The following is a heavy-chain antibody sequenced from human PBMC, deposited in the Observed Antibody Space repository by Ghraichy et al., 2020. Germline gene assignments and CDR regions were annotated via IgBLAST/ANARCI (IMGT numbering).Heavy chain of an antibody. Sequence: GSLRLSCAASGFTFSTYSMNWVRQAPGKGLEWVSYISPSSTIYYADSVKGRFTISRDNAKNSLYLQMNSLRDEDTAVYYCARAADLRSYGYGYWGQGTLVTVSS. CDR3: ARAADLRSYGYGY. CDR2: ISPSSTI. J-gene: IGHJ4*02. V-gene: IGHV3-48*02. CDR1: GFTFSTYS. D-gene: IGHD5-18*01.